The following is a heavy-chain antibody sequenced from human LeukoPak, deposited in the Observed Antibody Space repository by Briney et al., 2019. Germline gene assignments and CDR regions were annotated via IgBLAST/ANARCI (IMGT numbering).Heavy chain of an antibody. Sequence: ASVKVSCKASGYTFTSYGISWVRQAPGQGLEWMGWISAYNGNANYAQKLQGRVTMTTDTSTSTAYMELRSLRSDDTAVYYCARSPGPYYYYGMDVWGQGTTVTVSS. V-gene: IGHV1-18*01. CDR1: GYTFTSYG. CDR2: ISAYNGNA. J-gene: IGHJ6*02. CDR3: ARSPGPYYYYGMDV.